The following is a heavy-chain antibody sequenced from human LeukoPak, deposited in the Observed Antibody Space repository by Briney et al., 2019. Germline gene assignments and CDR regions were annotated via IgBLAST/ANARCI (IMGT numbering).Heavy chain of an antibody. D-gene: IGHD3-9*01. V-gene: IGHV3-64*01. CDR2: ISSNGGST. CDR1: GFTFSSYA. J-gene: IGHJ3*02. Sequence: PGGSLRLSCAASGFTFSSYAMHWVRQAPGKGLEYVSAISSNGGSTYYANSVKGRFTISRDNSKNTLYLQMNSLRAEDTAVYYCARFAIGDILTGYYNPSDAFDIWGQGTMVTVSS. CDR3: ARFAIGDILTGYYNPSDAFDI.